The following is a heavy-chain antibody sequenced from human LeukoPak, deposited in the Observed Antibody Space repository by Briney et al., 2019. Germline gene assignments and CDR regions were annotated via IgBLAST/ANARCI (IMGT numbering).Heavy chain of an antibody. J-gene: IGHJ5*02. Sequence: GGSLRLSCAASGFTFDDYGMSWVRQAPGKGLEWVSGINWNGGSTGYADSVKGRFTISRDNAKNSLYLQMNSLRAEDTAVYYCARDSAYSWFGELLPPFDPWGQGTLVTVSS. CDR2: INWNGGST. CDR3: ARDSAYSWFGELLPPFDP. V-gene: IGHV3-20*04. D-gene: IGHD3-10*01. CDR1: GFTFDDYG.